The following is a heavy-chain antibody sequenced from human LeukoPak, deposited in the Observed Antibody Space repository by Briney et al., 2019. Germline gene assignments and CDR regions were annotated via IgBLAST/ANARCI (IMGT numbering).Heavy chain of an antibody. J-gene: IGHJ4*02. CDR3: AKYGDILTGYPYYFDY. Sequence: GGSLRLSCAASGFTFSSYSMNWVRQAPGKGLEWVAVISYDGSNKYYADSVKGRFTISRDNSKNTLYLQMNSLRAEDTAVYYCAKYGDILTGYPYYFDYWGQGTLVTVSS. CDR1: GFTFSSYS. D-gene: IGHD3-9*01. V-gene: IGHV3-30*18. CDR2: ISYDGSNK.